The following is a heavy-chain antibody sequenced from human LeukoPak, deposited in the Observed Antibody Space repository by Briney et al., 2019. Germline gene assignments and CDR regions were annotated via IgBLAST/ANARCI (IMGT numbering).Heavy chain of an antibody. D-gene: IGHD3-10*01. J-gene: IGHJ6*03. CDR3: ARGKTGFGEVWADYYYYYYMDV. CDR2: VSYSGTS. V-gene: IGHV4-59*01. CDR1: GGSISSYY. Sequence: SETLSLTCSVSGGSISSYYWTWLRQPPGKGLEWIGYVSYSGTSNYNPSLQSRVSISLDTSKTHFSLRLTSVTAADTAMYYCARGKTGFGEVWADYYYYYYMDVWGKGTTVTVSS.